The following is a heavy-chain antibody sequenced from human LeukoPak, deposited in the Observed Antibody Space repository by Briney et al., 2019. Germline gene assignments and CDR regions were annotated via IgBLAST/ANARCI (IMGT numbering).Heavy chain of an antibody. J-gene: IGHJ4*02. CDR3: ARRRRSGYDHSGDFDY. CDR1: GGSISSYY. V-gene: IGHV4-39*01. D-gene: IGHD5-12*01. CDR2: IYYSGST. Sequence: SETLSLTCTVSGGSISSYYWGWIRQPPGKGLEWIGSIYYSGSTYYNPSLKSRVTISVDTSKNQFSLKLSSVTAADTAVYYCARRRRSGYDHSGDFDYWGQGTLVTVSS.